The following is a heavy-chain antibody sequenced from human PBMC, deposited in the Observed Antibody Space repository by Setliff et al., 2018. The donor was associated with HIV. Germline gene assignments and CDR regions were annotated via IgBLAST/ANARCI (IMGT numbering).Heavy chain of an antibody. CDR3: ARWEAAQKAFDI. Sequence: SETLSLTCTVSGVSITSYYWNWIRQPPGKGLEWIGYGHYSGNTKQNPSLRSRVTISVDTSKNQLSLTLYSVSAADTAVYYCARWEAAQKAFDILGHGTMVTVSS. CDR2: GHYSGNT. CDR1: GVSITSYY. D-gene: IGHD1-26*01. J-gene: IGHJ3*02. V-gene: IGHV4-59*08.